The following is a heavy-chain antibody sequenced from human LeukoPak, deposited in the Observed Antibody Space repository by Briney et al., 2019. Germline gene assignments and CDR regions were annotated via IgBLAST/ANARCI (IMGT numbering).Heavy chain of an antibody. Sequence: SGGSLRLSYAASGFSFSNAWMSWVRQAPGKGLDWVGRIQSKTDGGTTDYAAPVKGRFTISRDDSKNTLSLQMNSLKTEDTAVYYCTTELSGTYRPFEYWGQGTLVTVSS. CDR1: GFSFSNAW. CDR2: IQSKTDGGTT. D-gene: IGHD1-20*01. J-gene: IGHJ4*02. V-gene: IGHV3-15*01. CDR3: TTELSGTYRPFEY.